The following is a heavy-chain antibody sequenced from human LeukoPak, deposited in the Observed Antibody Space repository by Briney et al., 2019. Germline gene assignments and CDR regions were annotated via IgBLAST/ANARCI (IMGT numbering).Heavy chain of an antibody. CDR2: IYSGDTT. J-gene: IGHJ4*02. Sequence: GGSLRLSCAASGFTVSTNDMSWVRQAPGKGLDWVSAIYSGDTTYYADSVKGRFTISRDNSKNTLYPQMNSLRPEDTALYYCARHRIPEDDGFSAPLSSVFPAPLSNWGQGTLVTVS. V-gene: IGHV3-53*01. D-gene: IGHD1-14*01. CDR1: GFTVSTND. CDR3: ARHRIPEDDGFSAPLSSVFPAPLSN.